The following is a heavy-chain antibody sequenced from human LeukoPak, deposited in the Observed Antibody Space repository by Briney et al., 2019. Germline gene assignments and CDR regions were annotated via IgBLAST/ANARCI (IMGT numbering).Heavy chain of an antibody. D-gene: IGHD3-10*01. CDR1: GFTFSDYY. Sequence: PGGSLRLSCAASGFTFSDYYMSWIRQAPGKGVEWVSYISSSGSTIYYADSVKGRFTISRDNAKNSLYLQMNSLRAEDTAVYYCARVRSYGSGAFDIWGQGTMVTVSS. J-gene: IGHJ3*02. V-gene: IGHV3-11*01. CDR3: ARVRSYGSGAFDI. CDR2: ISSSGSTI.